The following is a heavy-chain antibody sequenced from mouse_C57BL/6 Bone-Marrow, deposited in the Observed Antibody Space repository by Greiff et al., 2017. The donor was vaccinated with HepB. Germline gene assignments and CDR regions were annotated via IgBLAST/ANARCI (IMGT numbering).Heavy chain of an antibody. J-gene: IGHJ2*01. CDR3: ASTRIYYYGSSFDY. V-gene: IGHV1-50*01. CDR1: GYTFTSYW. CDR2: IDPSDSYT. Sequence: QVQLKQSGAELVKPGASVKLSCKASGYTFTSYWMPWVKQRPGQGLEWIGEIDPSDSYTNYNQKFKGKATVTVDTSASTAYMQLSSLTSEDSAVYYCASTRIYYYGSSFDYWGQGTTLTVSS. D-gene: IGHD1-1*01.